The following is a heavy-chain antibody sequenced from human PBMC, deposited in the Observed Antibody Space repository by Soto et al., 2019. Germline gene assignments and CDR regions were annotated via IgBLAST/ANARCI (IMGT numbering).Heavy chain of an antibody. CDR1: GGSISSSSYY. V-gene: IGHV4-39*01. CDR3: ARLGYYYDSSVGHAFDI. D-gene: IGHD3-22*01. CDR2: IYYSGST. Sequence: QLQLQESGPGLVKPSETLSLTCTVSGGSISSSSYYWGWIRQPPGKGLEWIGIIYYSGSTYYNPSLKSRLTISVDTSKNQFSLKLSSVTAADTAVYYCARLGYYYDSSVGHAFDIWGQGTMVTVSS. J-gene: IGHJ3*02.